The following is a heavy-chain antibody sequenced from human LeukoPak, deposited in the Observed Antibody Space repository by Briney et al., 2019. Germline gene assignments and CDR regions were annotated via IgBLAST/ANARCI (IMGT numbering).Heavy chain of an antibody. V-gene: IGHV1-69*05. Sequence: GSSVKVSCKASGGTFSSYAISWVRQAPGQGLKWMGGIIPIFGTANYAQKFQGRVTITTDESTSTAYTELSSLRSEDTAVYYCASYDSSGYYRHDGYFDLWGRGTLVTVSS. CDR1: GGTFSSYA. D-gene: IGHD3-22*01. CDR2: IIPIFGTA. CDR3: ASYDSSGYYRHDGYFDL. J-gene: IGHJ2*01.